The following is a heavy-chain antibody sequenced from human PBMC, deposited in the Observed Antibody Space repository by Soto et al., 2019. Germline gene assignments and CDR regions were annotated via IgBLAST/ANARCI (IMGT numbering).Heavy chain of an antibody. J-gene: IGHJ3*02. CDR2: IYHSGST. CDR1: RGSISRGGYS. D-gene: IGHD4-17*01. V-gene: IGHV4-30-2*01. CDR3: ASMSPTVFPALDI. Sequence: SETLSLTCAVSRGSISRGGYSWSWIRQPPGKGLEWIGYIYHSGSTYYNPSLKSRVTISVDRSKNQFSLKLSSVTAADTAVYYCASMSPTVFPALDIWGQGTMVT.